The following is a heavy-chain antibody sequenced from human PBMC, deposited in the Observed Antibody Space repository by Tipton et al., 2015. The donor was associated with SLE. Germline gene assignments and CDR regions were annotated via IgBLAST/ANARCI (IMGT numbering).Heavy chain of an antibody. Sequence: LSLTCTVSGGSINNYYWSWIRQTPGKGLEWIGYIYYSGDAKYSPSLKTRVTISLDTSENQFSLKLNSVTAADTATYYCARGTDFDYYYYYYALDVWGQGTAVTVSS. CDR3: ARGTDFDYYYYYYALDV. V-gene: IGHV4-59*08. D-gene: IGHD5-12*01. CDR2: IYYSGDA. CDR1: GGSINNYY. J-gene: IGHJ6*02.